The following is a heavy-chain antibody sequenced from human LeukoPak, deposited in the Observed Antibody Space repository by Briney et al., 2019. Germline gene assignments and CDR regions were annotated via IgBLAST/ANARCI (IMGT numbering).Heavy chain of an antibody. D-gene: IGHD3-9*01. CDR1: GYTFTSYG. V-gene: IGHV1-18*01. Sequence: GASVKVSCRASGYTFTSYGISWVRQAPGQGLEWMGWISAYNGNTNYAQKLQGRVTMTTDTSTSTAYMELRSLRSDDTAVYYRARDLYYDILTGYYNYYYYGMDVWGQGTTVTVSS. CDR2: ISAYNGNT. CDR3: ARDLYYDILTGYYNYYYYGMDV. J-gene: IGHJ6*02.